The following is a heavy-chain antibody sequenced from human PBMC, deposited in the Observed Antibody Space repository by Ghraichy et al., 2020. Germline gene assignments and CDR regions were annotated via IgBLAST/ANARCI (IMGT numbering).Heavy chain of an antibody. Sequence: GGSLRLSCAASGFSFSSYGMHWVRQAPGKGLEWVAVIWYDGNNKYYADSVKGRFTISRDNSKNMLYLQMNSLRAEDTAVYYCARARELHSSDWYLGYWGQGTLVTVSS. D-gene: IGHD3-22*01. CDR1: GFSFSSYG. CDR3: ARARELHSSDWYLGY. J-gene: IGHJ4*02. CDR2: IWYDGNNK. V-gene: IGHV3-33*01.